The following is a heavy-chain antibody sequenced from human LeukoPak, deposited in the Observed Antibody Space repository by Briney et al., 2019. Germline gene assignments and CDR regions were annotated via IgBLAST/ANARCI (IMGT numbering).Heavy chain of an antibody. CDR2: ISASGGRT. CDR1: GFTFSNAW. D-gene: IGHD2-21*02. V-gene: IGHV3-23*01. CDR3: AKDLNVGCGGDCNFDY. Sequence: PGGSLRLSCAASGFTFSNAWMSWVRQAPGKGLEWVSGISASGGRTFYADSVKGRFTISRDNSKNTLYLQMNSLRAEDTAVYYCAKDLNVGCGGDCNFDYWGQGTLVTVSS. J-gene: IGHJ4*02.